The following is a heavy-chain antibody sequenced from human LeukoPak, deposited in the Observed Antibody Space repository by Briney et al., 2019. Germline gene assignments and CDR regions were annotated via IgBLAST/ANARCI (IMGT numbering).Heavy chain of an antibody. Sequence: VASVKVSCKASGGTFSSYAISWVRQAPGQGLEWMGGIIPIFGTANYAQKFQGRVTMTRNTSISTAYMELSSLRSEDTAVYYCARGGYSGYDQYNWFDPWGQGTLVTVSS. V-gene: IGHV1-69*05. CDR1: GGTFSSYA. CDR2: IIPIFGTA. J-gene: IGHJ5*02. CDR3: ARGGYSGYDQYNWFDP. D-gene: IGHD5-12*01.